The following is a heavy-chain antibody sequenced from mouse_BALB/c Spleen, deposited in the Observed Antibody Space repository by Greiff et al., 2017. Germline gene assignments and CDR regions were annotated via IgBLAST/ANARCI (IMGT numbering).Heavy chain of an antibody. D-gene: IGHD3-2*02. CDR3: TRSGYFLAMDY. Sequence: VKLQESGAELVKPGASVKLSCKASGYTFISYYIYWVKQRPGQGLEWIGEINPSNGSTNFHEKFKNKATLTVDKSSGTAYMQLSSLTSEDSAVYYCTRSGYFLAMDYWGQGTSVTVSS. CDR1: GYTFISYY. V-gene: IGHV1S81*02. J-gene: IGHJ4*01. CDR2: INPSNGST.